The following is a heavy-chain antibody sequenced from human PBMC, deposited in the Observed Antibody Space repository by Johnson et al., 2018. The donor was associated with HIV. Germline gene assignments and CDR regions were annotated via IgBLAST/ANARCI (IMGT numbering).Heavy chain of an antibody. V-gene: IGHV3-30*03. D-gene: IGHD6-19*01. J-gene: IGHJ3*02. Sequence: VQLVESGGGLVKPGGSLRLSCAASGFTFSDYYMSWIRQAPGKGLEWVAVISYDGSNKYYADSVKGRFTISRDNSKNTLYLQMNSLRAEDTAVYYCARDSSGWYNVFDIWGQGTKVTVSS. CDR2: ISYDGSNK. CDR1: GFTFSDYY. CDR3: ARDSSGWYNVFDI.